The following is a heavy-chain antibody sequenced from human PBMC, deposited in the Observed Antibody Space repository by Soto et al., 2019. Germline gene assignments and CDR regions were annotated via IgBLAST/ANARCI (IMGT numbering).Heavy chain of an antibody. V-gene: IGHV1-46*01. D-gene: IGHD3-10*01. Sequence: ASVKVSCKASGYTFTSYYMHWVRQAPGQGLEWMGIINPSGGSTSYAQKFQGRVTMTRDTSTSTVYMELSSLRSEDTAVYYCARDHSYGSGGYYKAGWFDPWGQGTLVTVSS. J-gene: IGHJ5*02. CDR1: GYTFTSYY. CDR2: INPSGGST. CDR3: ARDHSYGSGGYYKAGWFDP.